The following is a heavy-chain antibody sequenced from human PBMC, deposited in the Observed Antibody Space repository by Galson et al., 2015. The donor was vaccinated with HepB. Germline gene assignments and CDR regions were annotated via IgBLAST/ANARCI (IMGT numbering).Heavy chain of an antibody. J-gene: IGHJ4*02. D-gene: IGHD6-13*01. CDR2: ISYDGSNK. V-gene: IGHV3-30*18. CDR1: GFTFSSYG. CDR3: AKDYGLKQQLTHFDY. Sequence: SLRLSCAASGFTFSSYGMHWVRQAPGKGLEWVAVISYDGSNKYYADSVKGRFTISRDNSKNTLYLQMNSLRAEDTAVYYCAKDYGLKQQLTHFDYWGQGTLVTVSS.